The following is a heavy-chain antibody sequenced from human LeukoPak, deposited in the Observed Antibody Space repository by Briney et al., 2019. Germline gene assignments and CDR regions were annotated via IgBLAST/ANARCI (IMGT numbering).Heavy chain of an antibody. CDR2: IWYDGSNS. CDR1: GFTFSIYG. J-gene: IGHJ4*02. Sequence: PWGSLRLSCAASGFTFSIYGMHWVRQAPGKGLEWVAVIWYDGSNSYYADSVKGRFTISRDNSKNTLYLQTNSLRAEDTAVYYCARGQAVGATQEYFDYWGQGTLVTVSS. CDR3: ARGQAVGATQEYFDY. V-gene: IGHV3-33*01. D-gene: IGHD1-26*01.